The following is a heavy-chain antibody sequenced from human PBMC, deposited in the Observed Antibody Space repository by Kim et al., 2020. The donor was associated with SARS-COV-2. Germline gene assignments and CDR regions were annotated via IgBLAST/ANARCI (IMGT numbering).Heavy chain of an antibody. CDR3: ASGNNHAAGY. D-gene: IGHD1-20*01. V-gene: IGHV1-46*01. Sequence: GSTSYAQKFQGRVTMTRDTSTSTVYMELSRLRSEDTAVYYCASGNNHAAGYWGQGTLVTVSS. CDR2: GST. J-gene: IGHJ4*02.